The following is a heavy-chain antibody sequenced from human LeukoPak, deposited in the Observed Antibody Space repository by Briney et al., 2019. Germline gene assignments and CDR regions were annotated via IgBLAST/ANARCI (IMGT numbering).Heavy chain of an antibody. CDR1: GIAFSSYA. CDR3: ARSQGGYCDY. V-gene: IGHV3-64*01. CDR2: ITSSGGNA. Sequence: PGGSLRLSCEASGIAFSSYAMYWVRQAPGGGLEYVSAITSSGGNAYYANSVKGTFTISRDNSKNTLYLQMGSLIVEDMAVYYCARSQGGYCDYWGQGTLVTVSS. J-gene: IGHJ4*02.